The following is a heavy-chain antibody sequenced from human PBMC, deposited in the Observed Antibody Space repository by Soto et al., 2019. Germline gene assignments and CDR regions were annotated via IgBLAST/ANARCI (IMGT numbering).Heavy chain of an antibody. D-gene: IGHD6-13*01. V-gene: IGHV1-69*13. CDR1: GGTFSSYA. J-gene: IGHJ4*02. CDR2: IIPIFGTA. CDR3: ARVRLPLWVAAAPLGYFDY. Sequence: ASVKVSCKASGGTFSSYAISWVRQAPGQGLEWMGGIIPIFGTANYAQKFQGRVTITADESTSTAYMELSSLRSEDTAVYYCARVRLPLWVAAAPLGYFDYWGQGTLVTVSS.